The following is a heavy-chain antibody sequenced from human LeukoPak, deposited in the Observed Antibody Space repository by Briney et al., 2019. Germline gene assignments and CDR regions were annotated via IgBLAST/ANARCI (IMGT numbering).Heavy chain of an antibody. V-gene: IGHV3-30*18. CDR1: GFTFSSYG. J-gene: IGHJ4*02. CDR2: ISYDGSNK. Sequence: GRSLRLSCAASGFTFSSYGMHWVRQAPGKGLEWVAVISYDGSNKYYADSVKGRFTISRDNPKNTLYLQMNSLRAEDTAVYYCAKVGGVYSSGWCYPPDYWGQGTLVTVSS. D-gene: IGHD6-19*01. CDR3: AKVGGVYSSGWCYPPDY.